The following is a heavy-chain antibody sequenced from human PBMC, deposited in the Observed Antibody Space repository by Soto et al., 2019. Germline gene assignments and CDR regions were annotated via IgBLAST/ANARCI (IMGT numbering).Heavy chain of an antibody. CDR2: IYYSGNT. D-gene: IGHD4-17*01. CDR1: GGSISSYY. J-gene: IGHJ4*02. Sequence: QVQLQESGPGLVKPSETLSLTCTVSGGSISSYYWSWIRQPPGKGLEWIGYIYYSGNTNYNPSLKSRVTISVGTSKNQFSPKLSSVTAADTAVYYCARRYGDCFDFWGQGTLVTVSP. V-gene: IGHV4-59*08. CDR3: ARRYGDCFDF.